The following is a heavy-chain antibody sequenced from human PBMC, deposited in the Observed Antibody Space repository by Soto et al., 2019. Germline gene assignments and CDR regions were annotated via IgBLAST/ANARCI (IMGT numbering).Heavy chain of an antibody. CDR3: VKDESINWYSGHFRH. CDR1: GFTFDDYA. CDR2: INWNSGSI. D-gene: IGHD6-13*01. J-gene: IGHJ1*01. V-gene: IGHV3-9*01. Sequence: LRLSCAASGFTFDDYAMHWVRQVPGKGLEWVSGINWNSGSIGYGDSVKGRFAISRDNAKNSLHLQMNSLSAEDTAFYYCVKDESINWYSGHFRHWGQGXLVTVSS.